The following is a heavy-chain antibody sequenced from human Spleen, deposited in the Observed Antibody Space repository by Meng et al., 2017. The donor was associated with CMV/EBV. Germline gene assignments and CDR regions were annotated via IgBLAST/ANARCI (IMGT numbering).Heavy chain of an antibody. CDR2: IRYEGGNK. V-gene: IGHV3-30*02. D-gene: IGHD3-3*01. J-gene: IGHJ4*02. CDR1: GFTFSSYG. CDR3: AKDRAGITIFGVVSPIDY. Sequence: GESLKISCAASGFTFSSYGMHWVRQAPGKGLEWVTFIRYEGGNKYYADSVKGRFTISRDNSKNTLYLQMNSLRAEDTAVYYCAKDRAGITIFGVVSPIDYWGQGTLVTVSS.